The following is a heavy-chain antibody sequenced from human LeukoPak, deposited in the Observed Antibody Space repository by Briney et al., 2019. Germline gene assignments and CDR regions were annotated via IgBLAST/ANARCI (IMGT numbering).Heavy chain of an antibody. CDR2: ISSSRSYI. Sequence: GGTLRLSCAASGFTFSSYGMSWVRQAPGKGLEWVSSISSSRSYIYYADSVKGRFTISRDNAKNSLYLQMNSLRAEDTAVYYCARDGDYYGSGSYRDGFDIWGQGTMVTVSS. D-gene: IGHD3-10*01. V-gene: IGHV3-21*01. J-gene: IGHJ3*02. CDR3: ARDGDYYGSGSYRDGFDI. CDR1: GFTFSSYG.